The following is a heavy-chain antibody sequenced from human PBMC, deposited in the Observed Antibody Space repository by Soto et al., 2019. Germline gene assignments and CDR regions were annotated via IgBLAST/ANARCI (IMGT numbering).Heavy chain of an antibody. V-gene: IGHV3-30*18. CDR1: GFTFSSYG. Sequence: PGGSLRLSCAASGFTFSSYGMHWVRQAPGKGLEWVAVISYDGSNKYYADSVKGRFTISRDNSKNTLYLQMNSLRAEDTAVYYCAKGDRMVVGATMTDYWGQGTLVTVSS. CDR2: ISYDGSNK. J-gene: IGHJ4*02. CDR3: AKGDRMVVGATMTDY. D-gene: IGHD1-26*01.